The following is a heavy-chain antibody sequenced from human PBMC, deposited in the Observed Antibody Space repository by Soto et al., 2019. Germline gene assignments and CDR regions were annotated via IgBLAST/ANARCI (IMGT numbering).Heavy chain of an antibody. CDR3: ARDASYYSLWSGYYPSRNGMDV. V-gene: IGHV3-33*01. D-gene: IGHD3-3*01. CDR2: IWYDGSKK. Sequence: QVQVVESGGGVVQPGRSLRLSCAASGFTFSSFGMHWVRQAPGKGLEGVSLIWYDGSKKSYGDSVKGRFTISRDNSRNTVYLQMNSLRGDDTAVYYCARDASYYSLWSGYYPSRNGMDVWGQGTTVTVSS. J-gene: IGHJ6*02. CDR1: GFTFSSFG.